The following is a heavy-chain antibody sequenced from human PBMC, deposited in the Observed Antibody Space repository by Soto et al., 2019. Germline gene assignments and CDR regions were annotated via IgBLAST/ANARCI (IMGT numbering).Heavy chain of an antibody. CDR3: ARAVSGVVAWDYGVD. D-gene: IGHD4-17*01. J-gene: IGHJ4*02. CDR1: GGSISSGDYY. CDR2: IYYSGST. V-gene: IGHV4-30-4*01. Sequence: SETLSLTCTVSGGSISSGDYYWSWIRQPPGKGLEWIGYIYYSGSTYYNPSLKSRVTISVDTSKNQFSLKLSSVTAADTAVYYCARAVSGVVAWDYGVDWGQGTLVTVSS.